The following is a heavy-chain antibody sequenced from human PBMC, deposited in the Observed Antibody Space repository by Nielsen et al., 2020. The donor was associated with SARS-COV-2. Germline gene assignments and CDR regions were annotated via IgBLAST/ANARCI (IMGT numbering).Heavy chain of an antibody. D-gene: IGHD2-21*02. CDR1: GFTFSSYG. Sequence: GSLKISCAASGFTFSSYGMHWVRQAPGKGLEWVAVISYDGSNKYYADSVKGRFTISRDNSKNTLYLEMNSLRVGDTALYYCVKDWGAASCGGDCLSDWGQGTLVTVSP. J-gene: IGHJ4*02. CDR3: VKDWGAASCGGDCLSD. V-gene: IGHV3-30*18. CDR2: ISYDGSNK.